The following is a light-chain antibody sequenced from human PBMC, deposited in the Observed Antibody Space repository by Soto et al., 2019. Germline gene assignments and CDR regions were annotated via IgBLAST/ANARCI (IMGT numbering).Light chain of an antibody. CDR1: SDSVSANHF. V-gene: IGLV8-61*01. Sequence: QTVVTQEPSFSVSPGGTVTLTCGLSSDSVSANHFPSWYQQTPGQAPRTLIYNTNTRSSGVPDRFSGSILGNRAALTITGAQADDESDYYCVLYMRSGISVFGGGTKLTVL. J-gene: IGLJ2*01. CDR2: NTN. CDR3: VLYMRSGISV.